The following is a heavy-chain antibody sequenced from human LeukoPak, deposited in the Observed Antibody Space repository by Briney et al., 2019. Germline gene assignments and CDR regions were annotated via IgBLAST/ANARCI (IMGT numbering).Heavy chain of an antibody. CDR2: IRYDGSNK. Sequence: PGGSLRLSCAASGFTFSSYGMHWVRQAPGKGLEWVAFIRYDGSNKYYADSVKGRFTISRDNSKNTLYLRMNSLRAEDTAVYYCAALSSSWSGRVFDYWGQGTLVTVSS. D-gene: IGHD6-13*01. CDR3: AALSSSWSGRVFDY. V-gene: IGHV3-30*02. J-gene: IGHJ4*02. CDR1: GFTFSSYG.